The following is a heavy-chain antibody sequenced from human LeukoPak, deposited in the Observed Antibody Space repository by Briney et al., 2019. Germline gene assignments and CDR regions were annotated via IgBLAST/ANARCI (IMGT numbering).Heavy chain of an antibody. V-gene: IGHV1-2*02. J-gene: IGHJ4*02. CDR3: ARGDSTIFGVVIN. Sequence: ASVKVSCKASGYTFTSYGISWVRQAPGQGLEWMGWINPNSGGTNYAQKFQGRVTMTRDTSISTAYMELSRLRSDDTAVYYCARGDSTIFGVVINWGQGTLVTVSS. CDR1: GYTFTSYG. CDR2: INPNSGGT. D-gene: IGHD3-3*01.